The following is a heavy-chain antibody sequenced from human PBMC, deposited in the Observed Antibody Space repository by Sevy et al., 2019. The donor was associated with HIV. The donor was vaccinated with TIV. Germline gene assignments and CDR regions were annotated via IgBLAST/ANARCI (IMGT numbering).Heavy chain of an antibody. Sequence: ASVKVSCKASAHRFTDYFMYWMRQAPGQGLEWIGWINPNNGDTKYAQTFQGRVTLTRDTSMSTAYMELSRLTSDDTAVYYCAGSGAKYYDSYGYDWLEPWGQGTLVTVSS. J-gene: IGHJ5*02. CDR2: INPNNGDT. V-gene: IGHV1-2*02. CDR3: AGSGAKYYDSYGYDWLEP. D-gene: IGHD3-22*01. CDR1: AHRFTDYF.